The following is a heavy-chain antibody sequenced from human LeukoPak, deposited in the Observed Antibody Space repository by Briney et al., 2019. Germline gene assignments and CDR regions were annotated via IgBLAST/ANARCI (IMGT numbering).Heavy chain of an antibody. CDR3: ARDTTGGSGSYVSWFDP. J-gene: IGHJ5*02. CDR1: GGSISSSSYY. V-gene: IGHV4-39*07. CDR2: IYYSGST. Sequence: SETLSLTCTVSGGSISSSSYYWGWIRQPPGKGLEWIGSIYYSGSTYYNPSLKSRVTISVDTSKNQFSLKLSSVTAADTAVYYCARDTTGGSGSYVSWFDPWGQGTLVTVSS. D-gene: IGHD3-10*01.